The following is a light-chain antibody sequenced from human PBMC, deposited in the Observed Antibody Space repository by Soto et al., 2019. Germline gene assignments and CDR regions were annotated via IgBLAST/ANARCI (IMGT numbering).Light chain of an antibody. CDR2: KAS. CDR3: MQALQSLT. CDR1: ESISGW. Sequence: DIQMTHSPSTLSASVGDIVIITCRASESISGWLAWYQQKPGRAPNLLIYKASSLASGVPSRFSGSGSGTEFTLTISSLQPDDFATYYCMQALQSLTFGQGTRLEIK. J-gene: IGKJ5*01. V-gene: IGKV1-5*03.